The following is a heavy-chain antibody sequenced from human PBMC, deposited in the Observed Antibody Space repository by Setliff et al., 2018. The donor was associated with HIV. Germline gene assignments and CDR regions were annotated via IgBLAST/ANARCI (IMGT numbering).Heavy chain of an antibody. CDR2: MHYGGFF. CDR3: ARPALGIGGGSRFDI. J-gene: IGHJ4*02. V-gene: IGHV4-39*01. CDR1: GGSISSSRYY. Sequence: SETLSLTCTLSGGSISSSRYYWGWIRQPPGKGLEWIGNMHYGGFFWYSPSLKSRVTISVDTSKNQFSLKLSSVTAADPAVYYCARPALGIGGGSRFDIWGQGTLVTVSS. D-gene: IGHD3-10*01.